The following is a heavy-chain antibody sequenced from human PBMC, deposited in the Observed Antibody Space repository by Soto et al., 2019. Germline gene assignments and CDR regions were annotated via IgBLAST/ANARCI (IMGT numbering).Heavy chain of an antibody. D-gene: IGHD3-3*01. Sequence: PGGSLRLSCSASGFTFSSYAMHWVRQAPGKGLEYVSAISSNGGSTYYADSVKGRFTISRDNSKNTLYLQMSSLRAEDTAVYYCVKESFGAGPERRPRPRESDYWGQGTLVTVSS. J-gene: IGHJ4*02. CDR1: GFTFSSYA. CDR3: VKESFGAGPERRPRPRESDY. V-gene: IGHV3-64D*06. CDR2: ISSNGGST.